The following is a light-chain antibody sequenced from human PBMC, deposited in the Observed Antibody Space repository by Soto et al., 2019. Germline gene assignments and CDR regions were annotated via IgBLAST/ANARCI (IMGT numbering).Light chain of an antibody. CDR1: HTSSSW. V-gene: IGKV1-5*03. J-gene: IGKJ5*01. Sequence: DIQMTQSPSTPSGSVGERATISCRATHTSSSWLAWYQQKPGKAPKLLIYKASTLKSGVPSRFSGSGSGTEFTLTISSLQPDDFATYYCQHYNSYSEAFGQGTRLEI. CDR2: KAS. CDR3: QHYNSYSEA.